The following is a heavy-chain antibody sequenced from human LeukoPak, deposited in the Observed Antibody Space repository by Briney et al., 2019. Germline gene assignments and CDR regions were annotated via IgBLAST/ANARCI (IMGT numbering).Heavy chain of an antibody. J-gene: IGHJ5*02. D-gene: IGHD3-10*01. CDR2: INPHSGKT. CDR1: GYPFRNYD. V-gene: IGHV1-8*01. CDR3: AREITMVRGVISRWFDP. Sequence: ASVKVSCKTSGYPFRNYDINWVRQATGQGLEWMGWINPHSGKTGYAQKFQGRVTMTTDTSANTAYMDLSSLRSEDTAVYYCAREITMVRGVISRWFDPWGQGTLVTVSS.